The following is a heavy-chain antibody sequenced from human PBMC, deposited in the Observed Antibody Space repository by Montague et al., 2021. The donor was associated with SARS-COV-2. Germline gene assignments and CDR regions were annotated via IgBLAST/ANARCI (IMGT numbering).Heavy chain of an antibody. D-gene: IGHD2-15*01. CDR2: ISYDGSNK. J-gene: IGHJ4*02. CDR1: GFTFSSYA. Sequence: SRRLSCAASGFTFSSYAMHWVRQAPGKGLEWVAVISYDGSNKYYADSVKGRFTISRDNSKNTLYLQMNSLGAEDTAVYYCARDLAVVAATPFDYWGQGTLVTVSS. CDR3: ARDLAVVAATPFDY. V-gene: IGHV3-30*04.